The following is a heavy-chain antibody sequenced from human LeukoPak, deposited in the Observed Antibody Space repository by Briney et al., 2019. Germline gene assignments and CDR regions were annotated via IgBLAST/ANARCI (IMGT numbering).Heavy chain of an antibody. CDR3: ARHVSPPWIQLWFSGYYGMDV. Sequence: GSLRLSCAASGFTFSSYAMSWVRQPPGKGLEWIGSIYYSGSTYYNPSLKSRVTISVDTSKNQFSLKLSSVTAADTAVYYCARHVSPPWIQLWFSGYYGMDVWGQGTTVTVSS. J-gene: IGHJ6*02. CDR2: IYYSGST. D-gene: IGHD5-18*01. CDR1: GFTFSSYA. V-gene: IGHV4-39*01.